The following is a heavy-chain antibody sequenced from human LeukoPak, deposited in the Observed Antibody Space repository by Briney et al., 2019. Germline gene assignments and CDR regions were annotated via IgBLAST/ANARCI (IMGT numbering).Heavy chain of an antibody. D-gene: IGHD3-10*01. J-gene: IGHJ4*02. V-gene: IGHV3-23*01. CDR3: ANLLYYGSEARYFDY. CDR1: GFTFSSYA. Sequence: GGSLRLSCAASGFTFSSYAMSWVRQAPGKGLEWVSAISGSGGSTYYADSVKGRFTISRDNSKNTLYLQMNNLRAEDTAVYYCANLLYYGSEARYFDYWGQGTLVTVSS. CDR2: ISGSGGST.